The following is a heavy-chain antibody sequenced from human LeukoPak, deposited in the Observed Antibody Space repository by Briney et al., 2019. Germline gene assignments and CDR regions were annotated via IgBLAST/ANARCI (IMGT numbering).Heavy chain of an antibody. J-gene: IGHJ6*03. D-gene: IGHD3-9*01. CDR2: ISSSGSTI. CDR3: ARGYTDWEREYYYYYYMDV. V-gene: IGHV3-11*01. CDR1: GFTFSDYF. Sequence: GGSLRLSCAASGFTFSDYFMSWIRQAPGKGLEWVSYISSSGSTIYYAGSVKGRFTISRDNAKNSLYLQINSVRAEDTAVYYCARGYTDWEREYYYYYYMDVWGKGTTVTVSS.